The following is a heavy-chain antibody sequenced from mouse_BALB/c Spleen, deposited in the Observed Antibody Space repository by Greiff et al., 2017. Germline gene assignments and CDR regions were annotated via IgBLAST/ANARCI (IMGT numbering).Heavy chain of an antibody. Sequence: VKLMESGPGLVAPSQSLSITCTVSGFSLTSYGVSWVRQPPGKGLEWLGVIWGDGSTNYHSALISRLSISKDNSKSQVFLKLNSLQTDDTATYYCAKPGDDGYPAWFAYWGQGTLVTVSA. D-gene: IGHD2-3*01. CDR3: AKPGDDGYPAWFAY. J-gene: IGHJ3*01. CDR1: GFSLTSYG. V-gene: IGHV2-3*01. CDR2: IWGDGST.